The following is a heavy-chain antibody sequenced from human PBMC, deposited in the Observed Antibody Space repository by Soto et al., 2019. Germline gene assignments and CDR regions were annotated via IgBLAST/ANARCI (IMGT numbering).Heavy chain of an antibody. CDR2: IIPIFGTA. CDR3: ARDRVNSSGWYFWYFDL. CDR1: GGTFSSYA. V-gene: IGHV1-69*12. D-gene: IGHD6-19*01. Sequence: QVQLVQSGAEVKKPGSSVKVSCKASGGTFSSYAISWVRQAPGQGLEWMGGIIPIFGTANYAQKFQGRVTITADESTSTAYMELSILRSVDTAVYYCARDRVNSSGWYFWYFDLWGRGTPVTVSS. J-gene: IGHJ2*01.